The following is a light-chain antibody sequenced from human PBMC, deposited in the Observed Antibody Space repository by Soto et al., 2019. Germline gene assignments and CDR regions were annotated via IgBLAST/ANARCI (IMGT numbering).Light chain of an antibody. J-gene: IGLJ1*01. CDR2: VNS. V-gene: IGLV1-40*01. CDR1: SSHIGAGYD. Sequence: VLKQPPSVSGAAGERGPIPCTGGSSHIGAGYDVHWYQQLPGTAPKLLIYVNSNRPPGGPDRFSGSKSGTSASLAITGLQAEDEANYYCQSYDSSLSGYVFGTGTKVTVL. CDR3: QSYDSSLSGYV.